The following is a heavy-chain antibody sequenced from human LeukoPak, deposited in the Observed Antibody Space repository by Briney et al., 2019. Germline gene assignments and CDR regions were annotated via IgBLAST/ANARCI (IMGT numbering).Heavy chain of an antibody. J-gene: IGHJ4*02. D-gene: IGHD3-22*01. V-gene: IGHV1-69*05. CDR1: GGTFSSYA. CDR3: AGGLEYYDSSGYLTTPFDY. CDR2: IIPIFGTA. Sequence: SVKVSCKASGGTFSSYAISWVRQAPGQGLEWKGRIIPIFGTANYALKFQGRVTITTDESTSTAYMELSSLRSEDTAVYYCAGGLEYYDSSGYLTTPFDYWGQGTLVTVSS.